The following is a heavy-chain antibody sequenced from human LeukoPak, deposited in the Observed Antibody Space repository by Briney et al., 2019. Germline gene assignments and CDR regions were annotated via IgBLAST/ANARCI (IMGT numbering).Heavy chain of an antibody. J-gene: IGHJ6*02. CDR2: INHSGST. CDR3: ARQDIVVVPAANSYYYYGMDV. Sequence: SETLSLTCTVSGGSISSYYWSWIRRPPGKGLEWIGEINHSGSTNYNPSLKSRVTISVDTSKNQFSLKLSSVTAADTAVYYCARQDIVVVPAANSYYYYGMDVWGQGTTVTVSS. D-gene: IGHD2-2*01. CDR1: GGSISSYY. V-gene: IGHV4-34*01.